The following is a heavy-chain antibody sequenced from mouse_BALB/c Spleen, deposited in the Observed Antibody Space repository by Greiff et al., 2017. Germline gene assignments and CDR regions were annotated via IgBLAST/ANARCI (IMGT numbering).Heavy chain of an antibody. CDR2: ISYSGST. V-gene: IGHV3-2*02. Sequence: EVQLQESGPGLVKPSQSLSLTCTVTGYSITSDYAWNWIRQFPGNKLEWMGYISYSGSTSYNPSLKSRISITRDTSKNQFFLQLNSVTTEDTATYYCARTYYSNYDYAMDYWGQGTSVTVSS. D-gene: IGHD2-5*01. J-gene: IGHJ4*01. CDR3: ARTYYSNYDYAMDY. CDR1: GYSITSDYA.